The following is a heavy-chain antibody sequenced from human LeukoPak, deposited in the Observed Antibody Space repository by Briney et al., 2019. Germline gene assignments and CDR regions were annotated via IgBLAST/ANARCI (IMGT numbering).Heavy chain of an antibody. CDR3: ARGTLSGAQVPYKYGMDV. CDR1: GGTFRSYA. Sequence: SVKVSCKACGGTFRSYAISWVRQAPGQGLEWMGRIILILGIANYAQKFQGRVTITADKSTSTAYMELSSLRSEDTAVYYCARGTLSGAQVPYKYGMDVWGQGTTVTVSS. D-gene: IGHD1-26*01. CDR2: IILILGIA. J-gene: IGHJ6*02. V-gene: IGHV1-69*04.